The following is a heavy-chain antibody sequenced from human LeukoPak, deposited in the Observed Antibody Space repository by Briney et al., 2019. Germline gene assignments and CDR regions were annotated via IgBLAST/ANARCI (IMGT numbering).Heavy chain of an antibody. CDR2: IYYSGST. CDR3: ARPQFALAVAVV. D-gene: IGHD6-19*01. V-gene: IGHV4-39*01. Sequence: PSETLSLTCTVSGGSIRCSRYYWGWIRQPPGEGLEWIGSIYYSGSTYYNPSLKSRVTISVDTSKNQFSLKLSSVTAADTAVYYCARPQFALAVAVVWRQGTLVTVSS. CDR1: GGSIRCSRYY. J-gene: IGHJ4*02.